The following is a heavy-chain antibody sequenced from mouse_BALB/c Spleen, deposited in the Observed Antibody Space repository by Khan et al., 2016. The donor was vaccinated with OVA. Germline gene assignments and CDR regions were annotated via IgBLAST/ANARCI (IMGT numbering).Heavy chain of an antibody. V-gene: IGHV1S136*01. D-gene: IGHD2-1*01. Sequence: VQLQQSGPELVKPGASVKMSCKASGYTFTSYVMHWVKQKPGQGLEWIGYINPYNDGTKYNEKFKGKATLNSDKSSSTAYMELSSLTSDYSAVYYCARDYGNPWYFDVWSAGTPVTVSS. J-gene: IGHJ1*01. CDR1: GYTFTSYV. CDR3: ARDYGNPWYFDV. CDR2: INPYNDGT.